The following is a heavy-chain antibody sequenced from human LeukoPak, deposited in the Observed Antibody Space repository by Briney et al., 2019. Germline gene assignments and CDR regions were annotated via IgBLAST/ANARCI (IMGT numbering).Heavy chain of an antibody. Sequence: LSGGSLRLSCAASGFTFSSYGMSWVRQAPGKGLEWVSAISGSGGSTYYADSVKGRFTISRDNSKNTLYLQMNSLRAEDTAVYYCAKHPVGATYYMDVWGQGTLVTVSS. CDR3: AKHPVGATYYMDV. V-gene: IGHV3-23*01. CDR1: GFTFSSYG. J-gene: IGHJ4*02. CDR2: ISGSGGST. D-gene: IGHD1-26*01.